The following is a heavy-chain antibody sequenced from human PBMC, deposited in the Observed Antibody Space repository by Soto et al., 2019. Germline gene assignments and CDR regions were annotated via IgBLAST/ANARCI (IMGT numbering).Heavy chain of an antibody. J-gene: IGHJ4*02. CDR1: GGSFSGYY. CDR2: INHSGST. Sequence: PSETLSLTCAVYGGSFSGYYWSWIRQPPGKGLEWIGEINHSGSTNYNPSLKSRVTISVDTSKNQFSLKLSSVTAADTAVYYCARRQHIVLMVYGAFYYFDYWGQGTLVTVSS. CDR3: ARRQHIVLMVYGAFYYFDY. D-gene: IGHD2-8*01. V-gene: IGHV4-34*01.